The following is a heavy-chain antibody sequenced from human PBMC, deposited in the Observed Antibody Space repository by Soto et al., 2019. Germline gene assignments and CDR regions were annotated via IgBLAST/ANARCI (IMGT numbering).Heavy chain of an antibody. J-gene: IGHJ5*02. V-gene: IGHV4-4*07. CDR2: IHSTRSP. CDR3: ARSPAYGDYANLDT. CDR1: GDSVSKYY. Sequence: QVQLQESGPGLVKPSETLSLTCTVSGDSVSKYYWNCIRQPAGKGLEWIGRIHSTRSPNYNPSLKSRDTMSVDTSKNQFSLKLNLTSVTAADTAVYYCARSPAYGDYANLDTWGQGTLVTVSS. D-gene: IGHD4-17*01.